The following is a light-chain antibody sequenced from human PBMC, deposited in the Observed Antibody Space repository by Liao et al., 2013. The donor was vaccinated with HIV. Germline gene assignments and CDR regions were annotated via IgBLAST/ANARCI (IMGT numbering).Light chain of an antibody. CDR1: KLVDTY. V-gene: IGLV3-1*01. J-gene: IGLJ1*01. Sequence: SYELTQPPSVSVSPGQTATITCSGHKLVDTYACWYQQRPGQSPVLVIYQDNKRPSGIPERFSGSISGNTATLTISGTQSMDEADYYCQAWDSSTPHYVFGTGTKVTVL. CDR2: QDN. CDR3: QAWDSSTPHYV.